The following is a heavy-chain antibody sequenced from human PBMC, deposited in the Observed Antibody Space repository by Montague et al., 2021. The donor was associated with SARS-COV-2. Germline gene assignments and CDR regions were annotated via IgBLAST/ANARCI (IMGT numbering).Heavy chain of an antibody. J-gene: IGHJ5*01. Sequence: TLSLTCTVSGGSINSITYYWSWIRQPAGKGLEWIGRIDSGGNNNYNPSLKSRVTMSMDTSKNQFFLNLTSLTAADTAVYYCARALGTVLDSWGQGTLVTVSS. D-gene: IGHD3-16*01. CDR1: GGSINSITYY. CDR2: IDSGGNN. CDR3: ARALGTVLDS. V-gene: IGHV4-61*02.